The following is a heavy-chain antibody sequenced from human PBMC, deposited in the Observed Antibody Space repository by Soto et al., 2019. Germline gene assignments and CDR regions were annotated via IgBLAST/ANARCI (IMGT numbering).Heavy chain of an antibody. D-gene: IGHD6-19*01. CDR2: ISRSSSNI. CDR1: GFSFSNYT. CDR3: ARDLKVAASNSYFYYGMDV. Sequence: GGSLRLSCAASGFSFSNYTMNWVRQAPGKGLDWLSSISRSSSNIFYADSVKGRFTVSRDNANNLLYLQISSLSAEDTAIYYCARDLKVAASNSYFYYGMDVWGQGTTVTVSS. V-gene: IGHV3-21*01. J-gene: IGHJ6*02.